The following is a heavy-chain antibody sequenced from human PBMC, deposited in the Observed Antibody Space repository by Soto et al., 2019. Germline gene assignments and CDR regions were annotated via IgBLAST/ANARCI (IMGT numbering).Heavy chain of an antibody. V-gene: IGHV1-18*01. CDR3: ASPKLELRDGIEYYYYGMDV. J-gene: IGHJ6*02. CDR2: ISAYNGNT. D-gene: IGHD1-7*01. Sequence: ASVKVSCKASGYTFTSYGISWVRQAPGQGLEWMGWISAYNGNTNYAQKLQGRVTMTTDTSTSTAYMELRSLRSDDTAVYYCASPKLELRDGIEYYYYGMDVWGQGTTVTVSS. CDR1: GYTFTSYG.